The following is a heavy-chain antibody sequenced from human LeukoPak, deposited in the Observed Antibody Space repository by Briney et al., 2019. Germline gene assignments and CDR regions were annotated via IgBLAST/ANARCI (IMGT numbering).Heavy chain of an antibody. CDR3: VKSPAALKTLDY. D-gene: IGHD2-15*01. V-gene: IGHV3-64D*09. Sequence: GGSLRLSCSASGFTFRNYAMHWVRQAPGKGLEYVSAISSNGGSTYYADSVKGRFSISRDNSKDTLYLQMSSLGGEDTAVYYCVKSPAALKTLDYWGQGTLVTVSS. CDR2: ISSNGGST. J-gene: IGHJ4*02. CDR1: GFTFRNYA.